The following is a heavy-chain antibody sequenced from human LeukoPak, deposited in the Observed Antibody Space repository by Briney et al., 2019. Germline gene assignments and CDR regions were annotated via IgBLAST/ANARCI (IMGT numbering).Heavy chain of an antibody. CDR3: ATMTPVYDNSNYRFDP. CDR2: INPNSGGT. J-gene: IGHJ5*02. V-gene: IGHV1-2*02. D-gene: IGHD3-22*01. CDR1: GYTFTGYY. Sequence: ASVKVSCKASGYTFTGYYMHWVRQAPGQGLEWMGWINPNSGGTNYAQKFQGRVTMTRDTSISTAYMELSRLRSDDTAVYYCATMTPVYDNSNYRFDPWGQGTLVTVSS.